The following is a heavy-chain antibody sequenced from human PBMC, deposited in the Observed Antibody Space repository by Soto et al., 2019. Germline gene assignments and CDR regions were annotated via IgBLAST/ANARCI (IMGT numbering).Heavy chain of an antibody. CDR1: GFTFSSYS. D-gene: IGHD2-15*01. J-gene: IGHJ4*02. CDR2: ISSSSSYI. Sequence: EVQLVESGGGLVKPGGSLRLSCAASGFTFSSYSMNWVRQAPWKGLEWVSSISSSSSYIYYADSVKGRFTISRDNAKNSLYLQMSSLIAEDTAVYYCARDGGIYCSSGRCYPFDYWGQGTLVTVSS. CDR3: ARDGGIYCSSGRCYPFDY. V-gene: IGHV3-21*01.